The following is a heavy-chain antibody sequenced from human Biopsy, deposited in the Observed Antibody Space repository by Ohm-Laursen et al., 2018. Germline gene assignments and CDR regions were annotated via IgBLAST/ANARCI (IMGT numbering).Heavy chain of an antibody. CDR2: VNPNSGAT. D-gene: IGHD3-10*01. CDR1: GYTLNDYY. J-gene: IGHJ4*02. Sequence: SSVKVSCKASGYTLNDYYIHWVRQSPGQGLEWMGWVNPNSGATNSAEKFRGRVTLTRDTSISAVYIELRRLKSDDAAVYFCARDRMTDVFGGPTRTDVFDSWGQGTPVTVSS. CDR3: ARDRMTDVFGGPTRTDVFDS. V-gene: IGHV1-2*02.